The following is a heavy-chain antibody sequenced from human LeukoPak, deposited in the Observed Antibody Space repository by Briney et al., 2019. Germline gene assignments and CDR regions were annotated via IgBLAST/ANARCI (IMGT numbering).Heavy chain of an antibody. CDR2: INPNSGGT. D-gene: IGHD6-13*01. Sequence: GASVKVSCTASGYTFTGYYMHWVRQAPGQGLEWMGWINPNSGGTNYAQKFQGRVTMTRDTSISTAYMELSRLRSDDTAVYYCARERSSSWHFDYWGQGTLVTVSS. J-gene: IGHJ4*02. CDR3: ARERSSSWHFDY. V-gene: IGHV1-2*02. CDR1: GYTFTGYY.